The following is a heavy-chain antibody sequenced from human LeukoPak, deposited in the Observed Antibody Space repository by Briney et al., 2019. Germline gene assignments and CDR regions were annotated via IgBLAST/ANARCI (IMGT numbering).Heavy chain of an antibody. CDR3: ARGGVSRVITMIVVPKAGYFDY. D-gene: IGHD3-22*01. Sequence: SETLSLTCAVHGGAFSGYYWSWIRKPPGKGLEWIGEINHSGITNYNPSLKSRVTISVDTSKNQFSLKLSSVAAADTAVYYCARGGVSRVITMIVVPKAGYFDYWGQGTLVTVSS. CDR1: GGAFSGYY. V-gene: IGHV4-34*01. CDR2: INHSGIT. J-gene: IGHJ4*02.